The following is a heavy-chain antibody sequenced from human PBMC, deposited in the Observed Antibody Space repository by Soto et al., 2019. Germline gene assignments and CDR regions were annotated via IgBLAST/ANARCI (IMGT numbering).Heavy chain of an antibody. CDR1: GGSISSSSYY. CDR2: IYYSGST. V-gene: IGHV4-39*01. Sequence: QLQLQESGPGLVKPSETLSLTCTVSGGSISSSSYYWGWIRQPPGKGLEWIGSIYYSGSTYYNPALKSRVPISVDTSKNQFSLKLSSVTAADTAVYYCARPGAGVDYWGQGTLVTVSS. J-gene: IGHJ4*02. CDR3: ARPGAGVDY. D-gene: IGHD1-26*01.